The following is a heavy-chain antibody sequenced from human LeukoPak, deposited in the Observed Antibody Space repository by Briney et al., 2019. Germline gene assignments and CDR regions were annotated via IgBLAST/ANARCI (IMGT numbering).Heavy chain of an antibody. CDR3: AKGGIYNWFDP. CDR1: GFTFSNNG. D-gene: IGHD3-16*01. J-gene: IGHJ5*02. Sequence: PGGSLRLSCAASGFTFSNNGMSWVRRAPGKGLEWVSGISGSGGTTCYADSVKGRFTISRDNSKNTLYLQMNSLRAEDTAVYFCAKGGIYNWFDPWGQGTLVTVSS. CDR2: ISGSGGTT. V-gene: IGHV3-23*01.